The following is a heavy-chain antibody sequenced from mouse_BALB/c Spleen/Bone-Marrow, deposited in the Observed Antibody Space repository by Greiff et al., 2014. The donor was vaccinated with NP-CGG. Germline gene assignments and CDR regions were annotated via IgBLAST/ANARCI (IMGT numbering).Heavy chain of an antibody. Sequence: QVHVKQSGAELAKPGASVKMSCKASGYTFTTFWMHWVKQRPGQGLEWIGYINPTTSYTEYSQKFKDKATLTADKSSSTAYMQLSSLTSEDSAVYYCANGNSFAYWGQGTLVTVSA. D-gene: IGHD2-1*01. CDR1: GYTFTTFW. CDR2: INPTTSYT. CDR3: ANGNSFAY. V-gene: IGHV1-7*01. J-gene: IGHJ3*01.